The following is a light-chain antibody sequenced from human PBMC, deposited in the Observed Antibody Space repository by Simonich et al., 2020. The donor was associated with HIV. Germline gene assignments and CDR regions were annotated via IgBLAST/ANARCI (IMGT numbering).Light chain of an antibody. V-gene: IGKV4-1*01. Sequence: DIVMTQSPDSLAVSLGERATINCKSSQSVLYSSNNKNDLAWYQQKPGQPPKLLIYWASTRESGVPDRFSGGGSGTDFTLTISSLQTEDVAVYYCQQYYGTPLTFGGGTRVEIK. CDR1: QSVLYSSNNKND. CDR2: WAS. J-gene: IGKJ4*01. CDR3: QQYYGTPLT.